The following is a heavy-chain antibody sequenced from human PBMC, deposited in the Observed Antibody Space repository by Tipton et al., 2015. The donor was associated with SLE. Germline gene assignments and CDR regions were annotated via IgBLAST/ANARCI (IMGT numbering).Heavy chain of an antibody. CDR1: GFSFSSVW. D-gene: IGHD3-3*01. Sequence: SLRLSCAASGFSFSSVWMSWVRQPPGKGLEWVANIDQDGGEKTYVDSVRGRFTISRDNTKNSLYLQMNSLRGEDSAVYYCAERGLRFQWGQGTLVTASS. V-gene: IGHV3-7*01. CDR3: AERGLRFQ. J-gene: IGHJ4*02. CDR2: IDQDGGEK.